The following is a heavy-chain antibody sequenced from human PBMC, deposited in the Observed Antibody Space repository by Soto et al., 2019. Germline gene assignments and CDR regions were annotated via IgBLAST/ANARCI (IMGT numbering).Heavy chain of an antibody. CDR1: DFTVSSSY. Sequence: GGSLRLSCTASDFTVSSSYMSWIRQAPGKGLVRVSRINTDGSGTNYADSEKGRITISRDNAKNTLYLQMNNLRAEDTAVYYFAKFSSSAYYDTGIYHWGQGTLVTVSS. CDR2: INTDGSGT. CDR3: AKFSSSAYYDTGIYH. D-gene: IGHD3-22*01. J-gene: IGHJ5*02. V-gene: IGHV3-74*01.